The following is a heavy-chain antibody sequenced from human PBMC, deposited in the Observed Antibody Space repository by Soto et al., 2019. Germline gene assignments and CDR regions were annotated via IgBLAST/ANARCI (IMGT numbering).Heavy chain of an antibody. V-gene: IGHV1-2*02. D-gene: IGHD2-2*01. CDR2: INPNSGGT. CDR1: GYTFTGYY. J-gene: IGHJ4*02. CDR3: ARDPRATIVVVPAYYFDY. Sequence: QVQLVQSGAEVKKPGASVKVSCKASGYTFTGYYMHWVRQAPGQGLEWMGWINPNSGGTNYAQKLQGRVTMTRDTSISTASMGLSRLRSDDTAVYYCARDPRATIVVVPAYYFDYWGQGTLVTVSS.